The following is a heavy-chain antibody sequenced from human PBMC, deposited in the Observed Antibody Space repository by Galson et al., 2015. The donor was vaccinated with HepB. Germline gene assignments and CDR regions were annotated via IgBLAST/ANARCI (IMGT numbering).Heavy chain of an antibody. J-gene: IGHJ4*02. V-gene: IGHV3-33*01. CDR3: TRDGSGNTPFSYFDY. Sequence: SLRLSCAASGFTFRNFGMHWVRQAPGKGLEWLAGIWADGTKKFHTDSLNGRFTISRDNAKGTLYLQMDTLRVEDTAVYYCTRDGSGNTPFSYFDYWGQGILVTVSS. D-gene: IGHD5-18*01. CDR2: IWADGTKK. CDR1: GFTFRNFG.